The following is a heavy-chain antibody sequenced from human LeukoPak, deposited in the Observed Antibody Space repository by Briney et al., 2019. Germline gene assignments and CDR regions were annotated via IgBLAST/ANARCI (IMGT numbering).Heavy chain of an antibody. CDR1: GGSFSGYY. D-gene: IGHD6-13*01. J-gene: IGHJ4*02. Sequence: PSETLSLTCAVYGGSFSGYYWSWIRQLPGKGLEWIGEINHSGSTNYNPSLKSRVTISVDTSKNQFSLKLSSVTAADTAVYYCARGLRAAAGIFDYWGQGTLVTVSS. CDR2: INHSGST. CDR3: ARGLRAAAGIFDY. V-gene: IGHV4-34*01.